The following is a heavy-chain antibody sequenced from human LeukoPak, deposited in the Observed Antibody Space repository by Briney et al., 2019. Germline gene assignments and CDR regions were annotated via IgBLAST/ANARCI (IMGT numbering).Heavy chain of an antibody. Sequence: SQTHPLTCTVSGDSITGYYWSWIRQPAGKELEWIGRIYSSGSTNYNPSLKSRVTMSVDTSKNQFSLKLSSVTAADTAVYYCARDAGYSYPFDYWGQGTLVTVSS. J-gene: IGHJ4*02. D-gene: IGHD5-18*01. V-gene: IGHV4-4*07. CDR3: ARDAGYSYPFDY. CDR2: IYSSGST. CDR1: GDSITGYY.